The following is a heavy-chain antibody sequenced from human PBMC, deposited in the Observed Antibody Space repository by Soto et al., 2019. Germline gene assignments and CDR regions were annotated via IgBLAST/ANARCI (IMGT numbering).Heavy chain of an antibody. Sequence: EVRLLESGGGLVKPGGSLRLSCATSGLTFSNYAMSWVRQAPGGGLEWVSSMSGSSNTTYYAESVKGRLTISRDRSKNTLYLQMSSLRAEDTALYYCSKNQERELPRAIDFWGQGTLVTVSS. CDR2: MSGSSNTT. CDR3: SKNQERELPRAIDF. J-gene: IGHJ4*02. V-gene: IGHV3-23*01. CDR1: GLTFSNYA. D-gene: IGHD1-7*01.